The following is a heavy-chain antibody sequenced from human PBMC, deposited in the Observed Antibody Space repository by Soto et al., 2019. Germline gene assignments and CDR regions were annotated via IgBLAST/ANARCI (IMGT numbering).Heavy chain of an antibody. V-gene: IGHV1-18*01. CDR3: ASGYDEPYYYYYMDV. CDR1: GYTFTSYG. Sequence: ASVKVSCKASGYTFTSYGISWVRQAPGQGLEWMGWISAYNGNTNYAQKLQGRVTMTTDTSTSTAYMELRSLRSDDTAVYYCASGYDEPYYYYYMDVWGKGTTVTVSS. J-gene: IGHJ6*03. D-gene: IGHD5-12*01. CDR2: ISAYNGNT.